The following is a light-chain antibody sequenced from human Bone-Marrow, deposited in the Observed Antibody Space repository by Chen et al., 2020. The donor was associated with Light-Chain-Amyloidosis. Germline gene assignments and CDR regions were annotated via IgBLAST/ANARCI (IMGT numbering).Light chain of an antibody. J-gene: IGKJ3*01. CDR2: DAS. V-gene: IGKV3-20*01. Sequence: EIVLTQSPGTLSLSPGERATLSCRASQNIAGGSLAWYQQKPGQAPRLLIYDASTRAKGVPGRFNGSGSETDFNLTISRLEPEDLAEYYCQQYGSAPFTFGPGTKVDIK. CDR3: QQYGSAPFT. CDR1: QNIAGGS.